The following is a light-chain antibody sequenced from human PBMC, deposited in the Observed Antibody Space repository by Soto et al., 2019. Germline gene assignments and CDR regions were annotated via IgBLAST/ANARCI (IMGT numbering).Light chain of an antibody. CDR2: WAS. V-gene: IGKV4-1*01. J-gene: IGKJ4*01. CDR1: QSVLYSSNNNNY. Sequence: DIVMTQYPDSLAVSLGERATINCKSSQSVLYSSNNNNYLAWYQQKPGQPPKLLIYWASTRVSGVPDRCSGSGSGTDFTLTINSLQAEDVAGYYCQQYYNTPLTFGGGTKVDIK. CDR3: QQYYNTPLT.